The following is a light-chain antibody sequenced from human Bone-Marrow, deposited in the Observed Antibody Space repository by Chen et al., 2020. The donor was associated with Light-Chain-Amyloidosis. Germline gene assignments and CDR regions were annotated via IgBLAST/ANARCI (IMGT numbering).Light chain of an antibody. CDR3: QQRSNWPLT. V-gene: IGKV3-11*01. Sequence: EIVLTQYPATLSLSRGERATLSCRASQTVGGYLAWYQQKPGQVPRLLIYDASIRVTGSPARFSGSGSGTDFTLTISSLEPEDVAVYYCQQRSNWPLTFGGGTKVEIK. CDR1: QTVGGY. J-gene: IGKJ4*01. CDR2: DAS.